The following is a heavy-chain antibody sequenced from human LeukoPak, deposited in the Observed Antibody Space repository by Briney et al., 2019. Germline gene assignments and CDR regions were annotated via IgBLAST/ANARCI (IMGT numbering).Heavy chain of an antibody. CDR1: GFTFSAYG. D-gene: IGHD2-21*02. CDR2: VSYDGSNR. Sequence: GGSLRLSCAASGFTFSAYGMHWVRQALGKGLEWVAVVSYDGSNRYYADSVEGRFTISRDNSKNTLYLQMSSLRAEDTAVYYCARCTLRGDCYEDYWGQGALVTVSS. V-gene: IGHV3-30*03. CDR3: ARCTLRGDCYEDY. J-gene: IGHJ4*02.